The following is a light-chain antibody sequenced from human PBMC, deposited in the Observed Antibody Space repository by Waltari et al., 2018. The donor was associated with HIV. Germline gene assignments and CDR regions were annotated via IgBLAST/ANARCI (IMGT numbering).Light chain of an antibody. J-gene: IGLJ3*02. V-gene: IGLV3-21*01. CDR2: YNS. CDR3: QVWDSSDHWV. Sequence: SYVLTQPPSVSVAPGKTAYITCGGNNIGSKSVHWYQQKPGQAPVVVMYYNSERPSGIRLRFSGSNSGNTATLRIDGVEAGDAAEYFCQVWDSSDHWVFGGGTKLTVL. CDR1: NIGSKS.